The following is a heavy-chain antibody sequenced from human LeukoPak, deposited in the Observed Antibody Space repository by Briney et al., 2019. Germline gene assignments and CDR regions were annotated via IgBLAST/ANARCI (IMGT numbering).Heavy chain of an antibody. CDR2: IKQDGSER. V-gene: IGHV3-7*01. CDR3: AREEQWLVTHFDY. Sequence: PGGSLRLXCAASGFTFSSYWMSWVRQAPGKGLEWVANIKQDGSERYYVDSVKGRFTISRDNAKNSLYLQMNSLRAEDTAVYYCAREEQWLVTHFDYWGQGTLVTVSS. CDR1: GFTFSSYW. J-gene: IGHJ4*02. D-gene: IGHD6-19*01.